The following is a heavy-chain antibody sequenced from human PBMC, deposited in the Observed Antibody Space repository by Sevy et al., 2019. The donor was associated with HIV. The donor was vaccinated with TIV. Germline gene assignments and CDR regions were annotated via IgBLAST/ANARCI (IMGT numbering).Heavy chain of an antibody. J-gene: IGHJ4*02. V-gene: IGHV3-7*04. CDR1: GFTFSSYW. CDR3: ARGYSYLRGYSDGTYYFDY. CDR2: IKQDGSEK. D-gene: IGHD5-18*01. Sequence: RGCLRLSCAASGFTFSSYWMSCVRQAPGKGLERVANIKQDGSEKYYVDSVKGRFTISRDNAKNSLYLQMNSLRAEDTAEYYCARGYSYLRGYSDGTYYFDYWGQGTLVSVSS.